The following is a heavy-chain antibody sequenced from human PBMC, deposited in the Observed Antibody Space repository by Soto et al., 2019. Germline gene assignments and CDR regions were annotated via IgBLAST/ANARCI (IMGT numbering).Heavy chain of an antibody. D-gene: IGHD5-18*01. V-gene: IGHV4-59*08. Sequence: PSETLSLTCTVSGGSISSYYWSWIRQPPGKGLEWIGYIYYSGSTNYNPSLKSRVTISVDTSKNQFFLKLSSVTAADTAVYYCVRRSIYSYGYYYYGMDVWGQGTTVTVSS. CDR1: GGSISSYY. J-gene: IGHJ6*02. CDR3: VRRSIYSYGYYYYGMDV. CDR2: IYYSGST.